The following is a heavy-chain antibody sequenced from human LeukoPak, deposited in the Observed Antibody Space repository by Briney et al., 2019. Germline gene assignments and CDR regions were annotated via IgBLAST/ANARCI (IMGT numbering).Heavy chain of an antibody. V-gene: IGHV3-21*01. Sequence: PGGSLRLSCAASGFTFSSYSMNWVRQAPGKGLEWVSSISSSSSYIYYADSVKGRFTISRDNSKNTLYLQMNSLIAEDTAVYYCAKEMVPLGAFDIWGQGTMVTVSS. CDR1: GFTFSSYS. CDR3: AKEMVPLGAFDI. CDR2: ISSSSSYI. J-gene: IGHJ3*02. D-gene: IGHD4/OR15-4a*01.